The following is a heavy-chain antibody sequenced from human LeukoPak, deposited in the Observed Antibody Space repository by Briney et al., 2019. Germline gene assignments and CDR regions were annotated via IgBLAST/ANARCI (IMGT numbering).Heavy chain of an antibody. CDR3: ARTDGTVFDY. CDR1: GFTFSSYA. D-gene: IGHD1-26*01. V-gene: IGHV3-30-3*01. Sequence: GGSLRLSCAASGFTFSSYAMHWVRQAPGKGLEWVAVISYDGSNKYYADSVKGRFTISRDNSKNTLYLQMNSLRAEDTAVYYCARTDGTVFDYWGQGTLVTVSS. CDR2: ISYDGSNK. J-gene: IGHJ4*02.